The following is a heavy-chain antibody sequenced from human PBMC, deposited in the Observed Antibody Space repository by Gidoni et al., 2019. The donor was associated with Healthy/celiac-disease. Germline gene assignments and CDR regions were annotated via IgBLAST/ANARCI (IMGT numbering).Heavy chain of an antibody. CDR2: IYYSGST. V-gene: IGHV4-39*01. Sequence: QLQLQESGPGLVKPSETLSLTCTVSGGSISSSSYYWGWIRQPPGKGLEWIGSIYYSGSTYYNPSLKSRVTISVDTSKNQFSLKLSSVTAADTAVYYCARRWYGSGSLNWFDPLGQGTLVTVSS. D-gene: IGHD3-10*01. J-gene: IGHJ5*02. CDR1: GGSISSSSYY. CDR3: ARRWYGSGSLNWFDP.